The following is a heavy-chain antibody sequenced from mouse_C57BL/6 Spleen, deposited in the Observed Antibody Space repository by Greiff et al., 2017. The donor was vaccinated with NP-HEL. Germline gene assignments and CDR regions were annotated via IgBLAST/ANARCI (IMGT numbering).Heavy chain of an antibody. V-gene: IGHV10-1*01. CDR3: VRQNYGSSPWFAY. Sequence: EAGGGLVQPKGSLKLSCAASGFSFNTYAMNWVRQAPGKGLEWVARIRSKSNNYATYYADSVKDRFTISRDDSESMLYLQMNNLKTEDTAMYYCVRQNYGSSPWFAYWGQGTLVTVSA. D-gene: IGHD1-1*01. CDR1: GFSFNTYA. J-gene: IGHJ3*01. CDR2: IRSKSNNYAT.